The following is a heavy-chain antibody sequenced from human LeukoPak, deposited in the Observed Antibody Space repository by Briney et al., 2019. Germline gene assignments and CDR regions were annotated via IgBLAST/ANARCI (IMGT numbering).Heavy chain of an antibody. CDR1: GFTFSSYA. V-gene: IGHV3-23*01. J-gene: IGHJ4*02. Sequence: GGSLRLSCAASGFTFSSYAMSWVRQAPGKGLEWVSAISGSGGSTYYADSVKGRFTISRDNSKNTLYLQMNSLRAEDTAVYYCAKHPTLYSSGWYYFDYWGQGSLVAVSS. D-gene: IGHD6-19*01. CDR2: ISGSGGST. CDR3: AKHPTLYSSGWYYFDY.